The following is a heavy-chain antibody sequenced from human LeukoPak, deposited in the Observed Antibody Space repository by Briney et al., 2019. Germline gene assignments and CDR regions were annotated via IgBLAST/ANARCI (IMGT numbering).Heavy chain of an antibody. J-gene: IGHJ4*02. CDR2: IYPGDPDT. CDR1: GYSFTSYW. CDR3: ARHKYAGRICSSTSCPFDY. Sequence: GESLKISCKGSGYSFTSYWIGWVRQMPGKGLEWMGVIYPGDPDTRYSPSFQGQVTISADKSISTAYLQWSSLKASDTAMYYCARHKYAGRICSSTSCPFDYWGQGTLVTVSS. V-gene: IGHV5-51*01. D-gene: IGHD2-2*01.